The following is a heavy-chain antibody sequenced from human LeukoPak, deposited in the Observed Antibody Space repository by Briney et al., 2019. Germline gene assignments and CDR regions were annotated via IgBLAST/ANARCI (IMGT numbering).Heavy chain of an antibody. CDR3: ARVFRRYSTH. J-gene: IGHJ4*02. V-gene: IGHV3-21*01. CDR2: ISSGSNYI. Sequence: PGGSLRLSCAASGFSFSSYSMNWVRQAPGKGLEWVSSISSGSNYIYYADSVKGRFTISRDNAKNSLYLQMNSLRAEDTAVYFCARVFRRYSTHGGQGPLVTVS. D-gene: IGHD5-12*01. CDR1: GFSFSSYS.